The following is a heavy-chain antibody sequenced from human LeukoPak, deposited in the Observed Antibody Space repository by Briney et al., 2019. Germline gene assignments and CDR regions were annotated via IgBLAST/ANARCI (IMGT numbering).Heavy chain of an antibody. J-gene: IGHJ4*02. CDR1: GYTFTSYA. CDR2: INAGNGNT. Sequence: ASVKVSCKASGYTFTSYAMHWVRQAPGQRLEWMGWINAGNGNTKYSQKFQGRVTITRDTSASTAYMELSSLRSEDTAVYYCARGRFSGWLVHGPFDYWGQGTLVTVSS. D-gene: IGHD6-19*01. V-gene: IGHV1-3*01. CDR3: ARGRFSGWLVHGPFDY.